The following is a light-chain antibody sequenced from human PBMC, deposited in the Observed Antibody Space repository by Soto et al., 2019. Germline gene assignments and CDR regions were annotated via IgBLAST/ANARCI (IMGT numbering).Light chain of an antibody. Sequence: DIVLTQSPGTLSLSPGERAILSCRASQTVNNNYLAWCQQKPRQAPILLIYGASRTATGLPDRISGRWAETEFTLTIGSLQSEYFAVYCWQQYNKWPFTFGQGTRLEIK. CDR2: GAS. CDR1: QTVNNNY. CDR3: QQYNKWPFT. V-gene: IGKV3-15*01. J-gene: IGKJ5*01.